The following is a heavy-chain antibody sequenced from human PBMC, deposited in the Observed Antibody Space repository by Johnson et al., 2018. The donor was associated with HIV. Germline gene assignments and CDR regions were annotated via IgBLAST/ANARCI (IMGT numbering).Heavy chain of an antibody. CDR1: GFDFSGYA. V-gene: IGHV3-30*04. Sequence: QMQLVESGGGVVQPGRSLRLSCAASGFDFSGYALHWVRQAPGKGLEWVAVNSYDGLKKYYAGSVQGRFSISRDNSKDTLYLQMNKLIIEDTALYYGARSLHDYGDYLWGRDAFDLWGQGTMVIVSS. CDR2: NSYDGLKK. CDR3: ARSLHDYGDYLWGRDAFDL. J-gene: IGHJ3*01. D-gene: IGHD4-17*01.